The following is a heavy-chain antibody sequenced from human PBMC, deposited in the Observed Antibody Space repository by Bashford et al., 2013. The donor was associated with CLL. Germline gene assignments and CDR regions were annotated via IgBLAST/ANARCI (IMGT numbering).Heavy chain of an antibody. CDR3: ARGLSTTTWVDY. Sequence: SETLSLTCSVSGGSISSGSYYWGWIRQPPGKGLEWIGNIHYSGNTDHNPSLKSRVTISVDTSKNQFSLELRSVTPADTAVYYCARGLSTTTWVDYWGQGTLVTVSS. V-gene: IGHV4-61*01. J-gene: IGHJ4*02. CDR2: IHYSGNT. CDR1: GGSISSGSYY. D-gene: IGHD3-16*02.